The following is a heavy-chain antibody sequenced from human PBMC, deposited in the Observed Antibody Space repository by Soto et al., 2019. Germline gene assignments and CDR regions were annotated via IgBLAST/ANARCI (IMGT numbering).Heavy chain of an antibody. V-gene: IGHV4-31*03. Sequence: PSETLSLTCTVSGGSISSGGYYWSWIRQHPGKGLEWIGYIYYSGSTYYNPSLKSRVTISVDTSKNQFSLKLSSVTAADTAVYYCARVRRYAVYCSGGSCWFDPWGQGTLVTVSS. J-gene: IGHJ5*02. D-gene: IGHD2-15*01. CDR3: ARVRRYAVYCSGGSCWFDP. CDR1: GGSISSGGYY. CDR2: IYYSGST.